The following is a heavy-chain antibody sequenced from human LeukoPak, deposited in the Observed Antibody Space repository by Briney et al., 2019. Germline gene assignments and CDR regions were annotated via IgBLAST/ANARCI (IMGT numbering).Heavy chain of an antibody. D-gene: IGHD2-2*02. CDR2: ISSSSSYI. J-gene: IGHJ4*02. CDR1: GFTFGSYS. Sequence: GGSLRLSCAASGFTFGSYSMNWGRQAPGKGLEWVSSISSSSSYIYYADSVKGRFTISRDNAKNSLYLQMNSLRAEDTAVYYCARDTGYCSSTSCYRSFDYWGQGTLVTVSS. CDR3: ARDTGYCSSTSCYRSFDY. V-gene: IGHV3-21*01.